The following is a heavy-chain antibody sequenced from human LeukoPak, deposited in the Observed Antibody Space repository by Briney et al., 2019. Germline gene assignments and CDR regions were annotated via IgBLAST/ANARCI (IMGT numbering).Heavy chain of an antibody. J-gene: IGHJ4*02. CDR3: AREGRVSGYDFDC. Sequence: GGSLRLSCAASGFTFSSYWMHWVRQAPGKGLVWVSRINSDGSSITYANSVKGRFTISRDNAKNTLFLQMNSLRVEDTAVYYCAREGRVSGYDFDCWGQGTLVTVSS. CDR1: GFTFSSYW. D-gene: IGHD5-12*01. V-gene: IGHV3-74*03. CDR2: INSDGSSI.